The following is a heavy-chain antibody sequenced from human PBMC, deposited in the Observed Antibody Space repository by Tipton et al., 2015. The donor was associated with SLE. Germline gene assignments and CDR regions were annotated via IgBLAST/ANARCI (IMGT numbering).Heavy chain of an antibody. V-gene: IGHV4-4*02. CDR1: GGSISSDNW. D-gene: IGHD7-27*01. CDR3: ARDPNGGYGSFDY. CDR2: IYHSGST. J-gene: IGHJ4*02. Sequence: TLSLTCTVSGGSISSDNWWSWVRQPPGKGLEWIGEIYHSGSTNYNPSLKSRVTISVDKSKNRASLKLSSVTAADTAVYYCARDPNGGYGSFDYWGLGALVTVSS.